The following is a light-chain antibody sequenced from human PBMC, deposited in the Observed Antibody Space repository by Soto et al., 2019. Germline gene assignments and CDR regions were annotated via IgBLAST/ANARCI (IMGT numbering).Light chain of an antibody. CDR3: QQYGSSPTT. V-gene: IGKV3-20*01. CDR1: QSVTSNY. CDR2: GAS. Sequence: EVVLTQSPGTLSLSTGESATLSCRASQSVTSNYLAWYQQKPGQAPRLLIFGASVRDTGIPDRFSGSGSGTDFTLTINRLEPEDFAVYHCQQYGSSPTTFAQGTKVDIK. J-gene: IGKJ1*01.